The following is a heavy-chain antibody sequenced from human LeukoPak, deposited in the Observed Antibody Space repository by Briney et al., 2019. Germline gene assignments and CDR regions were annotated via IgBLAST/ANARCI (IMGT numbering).Heavy chain of an antibody. D-gene: IGHD3-22*01. CDR1: GFTVSSNY. CDR2: IYSGGST. CDR3: ARARLTDYDSSGYLDY. V-gene: IGHV3-53*01. Sequence: GGSLRLSCAASGFTVSSNYMSRVRQAPGKGLEWVSVIYSGGSTYYADSVKGRFTISRDNSKNTLYLQMNSLRAEDTAVYYCARARLTDYDSSGYLDYWGQGTLVTVSS. J-gene: IGHJ4*02.